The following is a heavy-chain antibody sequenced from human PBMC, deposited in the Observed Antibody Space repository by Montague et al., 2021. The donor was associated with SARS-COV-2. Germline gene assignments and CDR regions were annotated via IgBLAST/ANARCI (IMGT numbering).Heavy chain of an antibody. J-gene: IGHJ4*02. CDR1: SGSFSGYY. V-gene: IGHV4-34*01. D-gene: IGHD3-10*01. Sequence: SETLSLTCAVYSGSFSGYYWSWIRQAPGKGLEWIGEINHSGDTKYNPSLKSRVSMSVDKSWNQFSLRLTSVTAADTAMYYCARLGSWRSDLAYWGQGTLVTVSS. CDR2: INHSGDT. CDR3: ARLGSWRSDLAY.